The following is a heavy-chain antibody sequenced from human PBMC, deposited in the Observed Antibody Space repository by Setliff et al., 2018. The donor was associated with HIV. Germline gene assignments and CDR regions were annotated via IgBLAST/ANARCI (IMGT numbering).Heavy chain of an antibody. CDR3: AHVLVVVAAYYFDY. J-gene: IGHJ4*02. CDR2: FYWDDDK. V-gene: IGHV2-5*02. D-gene: IGHD2-15*01. CDR1: GFSLSTSGVG. Sequence: SGPTVVNPTQTLTLTCTFSGFSLSTSGVGVGWIRQPPGKALEWLALFYWDDDKRYSPSLKSRLTITKDTSKNQVVLTMTNMDPVDTATYYCAHVLVVVAAYYFDYWGQGTLVTVSS.